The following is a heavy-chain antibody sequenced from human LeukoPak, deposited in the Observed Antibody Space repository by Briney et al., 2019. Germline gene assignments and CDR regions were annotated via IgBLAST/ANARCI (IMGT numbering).Heavy chain of an antibody. CDR2: VNPDGSET. J-gene: IGHJ4*02. Sequence: GGSLRLSCAPSGFTFSPYWMYWVRQAPGKGLVWVANVNPDGSETYYLDSVKGRFTISRDNVKNSLYLLMNSLRAEDTAVYSCGRWGMEAAIDYWGQGTLVTVSS. D-gene: IGHD2-15*01. CDR3: GRWGMEAAIDY. CDR1: GFTFSPYW. V-gene: IGHV3-7*02.